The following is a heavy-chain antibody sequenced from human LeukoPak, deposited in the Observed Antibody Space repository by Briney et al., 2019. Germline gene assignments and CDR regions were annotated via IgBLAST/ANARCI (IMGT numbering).Heavy chain of an antibody. CDR3: AKDNAFGGEDC. V-gene: IGHV3-33*06. D-gene: IGHD3-16*01. CDR2: IWYDGSKT. Sequence: GGSLRLSCAASGFTFSSYGMHWVRQAPGKGLEWVAVIWYDGSKTYYADSVKGRFTISRDNSKNTLYLQMSSLRADDTAVYYCAKDNAFGGEDCWGQGTLVTVSS. CDR1: GFTFSSYG. J-gene: IGHJ4*02.